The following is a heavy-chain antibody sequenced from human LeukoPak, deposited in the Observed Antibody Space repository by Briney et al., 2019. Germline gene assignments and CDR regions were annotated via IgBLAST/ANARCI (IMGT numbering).Heavy chain of an antibody. V-gene: IGHV4-59*08. Sequence: PSETLSLTCTVSGGSLRSYYWSWIRQPPGKGLEWICYIYYSGSTNYNPSLKSRVTISVDTSKNQFSLGLRSVTAADTAIYYCANLRGYTYGPGYWGQGTLVTVSS. CDR1: GGSLRSYY. CDR3: ANLRGYTYGPGY. J-gene: IGHJ4*02. D-gene: IGHD5-18*01. CDR2: IYYSGST.